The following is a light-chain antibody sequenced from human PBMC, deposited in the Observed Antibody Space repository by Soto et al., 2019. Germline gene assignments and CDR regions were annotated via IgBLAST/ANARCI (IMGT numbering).Light chain of an antibody. CDR3: QQYYSPPPT. CDR1: QSVLYSSNNKNY. V-gene: IGKV4-1*01. Sequence: DIVMTQSPDSLAVSLGERATINCKSSQSVLYSSNNKNYLAWYQQKPGQPPKLLIYWASTRESGVADRFSGSGSGTDFTLTISSLQAEDVAVYYCQQYYSPPPTFGQGTKVEIK. J-gene: IGKJ1*01. CDR2: WAS.